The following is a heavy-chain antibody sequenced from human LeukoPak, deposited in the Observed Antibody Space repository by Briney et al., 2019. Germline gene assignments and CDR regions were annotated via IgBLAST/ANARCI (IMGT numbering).Heavy chain of an antibody. CDR1: GFTFSAYW. V-gene: IGHV3-74*01. CDR3: AREILEPGKTHEY. Sequence: PGGSLRLSCAASGFTFSAYWMHWARQVPGKGLVWVSRINNDGTATFFADSVKGRFTISRDNAKSTLYLQMDSLRAEDTAMYYCAREILEPGKTHEYWGQGTLVTVSS. J-gene: IGHJ4*02. CDR2: INNDGTAT. D-gene: IGHD1-1*01.